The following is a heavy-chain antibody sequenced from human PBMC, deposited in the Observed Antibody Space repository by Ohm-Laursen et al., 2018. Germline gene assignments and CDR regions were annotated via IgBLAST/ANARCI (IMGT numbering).Heavy chain of an antibody. J-gene: IGHJ6*02. V-gene: IGHV3-9*01. Sequence: SSLRLSCAASGFTIDDYGMHWVRQAPGKGLEWVSGISWNSVNIAYAGSVKGRFTISRDNAKNSLYLQMNSLRAEDTALYYCARGRYDSSGKMDVWGQGTTVTVSS. CDR1: GFTIDDYG. D-gene: IGHD3-22*01. CDR2: ISWNSVNI. CDR3: ARGRYDSSGKMDV.